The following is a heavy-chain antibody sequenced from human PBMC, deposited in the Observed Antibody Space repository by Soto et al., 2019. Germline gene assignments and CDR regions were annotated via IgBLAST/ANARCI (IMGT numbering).Heavy chain of an antibody. V-gene: IGHV3-64D*08. CDR3: VKEANPFINTLVVLIFDY. D-gene: IGHD3-22*01. CDR2: ISRYGRST. Sequence: HPGASLRLSYTSSGFTFSMHSMHWVRQTPGKALEYVSAISRYGRSTFYADSVKGRFTISRDNSKNTLYLRMNSLRSDDTAVYYCVKEANPFINTLVVLIFDYWGQGT. J-gene: IGHJ4*02. CDR1: GFTFSMHS.